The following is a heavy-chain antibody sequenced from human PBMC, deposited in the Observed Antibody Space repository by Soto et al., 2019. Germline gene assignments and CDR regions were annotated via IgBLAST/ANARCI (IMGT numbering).Heavy chain of an antibody. D-gene: IGHD3-16*01. Sequence: QLQLQESGSGLVKPSQTLSLSCAVSGGSISSGGYSWTWIRQPPGKGLGWIGYIYHSGSTYYNPSRKNRAAISVDRFKNQFSLKLSSVTAADTAVYYCARVPPFGRWGQGTLVTGSS. CDR1: GGSISSGGYS. J-gene: IGHJ4*02. CDR2: IYHSGST. CDR3: ARVPPFGR. V-gene: IGHV4-30-2*01.